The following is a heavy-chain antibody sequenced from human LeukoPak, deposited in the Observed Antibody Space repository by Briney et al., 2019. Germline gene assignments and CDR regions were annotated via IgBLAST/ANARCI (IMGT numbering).Heavy chain of an antibody. Sequence: ASVKVSCKASGYTFTSYYMHWVRQAPGQGLEWMGIINPSGGSTSCAQKFQGRVTMTTDTSTSTAYMELSSLRSEDTAVYYCAAYSHEYRNNYYYYYYMDVWGKGTTVTVSS. D-gene: IGHD6-6*01. CDR1: GYTFTSYY. CDR3: AAYSHEYRNNYYYYYYMDV. J-gene: IGHJ6*03. V-gene: IGHV1-46*01. CDR2: INPSGGST.